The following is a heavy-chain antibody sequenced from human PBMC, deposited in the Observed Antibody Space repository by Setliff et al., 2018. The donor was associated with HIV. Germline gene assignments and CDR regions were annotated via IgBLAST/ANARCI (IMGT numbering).Heavy chain of an antibody. CDR1: GYTFTSYG. V-gene: IGHV1-8*02. CDR2: ISTYSDEA. CDR3: ARGIGQIRSSRGFTVTNYYFDY. Sequence: ASVKVSCKASGYTFTSYGISWVRQAPGQGLEWMGWISTYSDEASYAQKFQGRVTMTRNTSISTAYMELSSLRSEGTAVYYCARGIGQIRSSRGFTVTNYYFDYWGQGTLVTVSS. D-gene: IGHD4-17*01. J-gene: IGHJ4*02.